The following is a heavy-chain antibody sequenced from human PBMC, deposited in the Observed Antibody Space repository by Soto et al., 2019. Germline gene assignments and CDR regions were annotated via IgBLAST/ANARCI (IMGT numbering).Heavy chain of an antibody. Sequence: GASVKVSCKASGGTFSSYAISWVRQAPGQGLKWVGGIIPIFGTANYAQKFHGRVTITADESTSTAYMELSSLRSEDTAVYYFVIVLVVPAAMAYYYYYGMDVWGQGTTVTVSS. V-gene: IGHV1-69*13. CDR3: VIVLVVPAAMAYYYYYGMDV. CDR2: IIPIFGTA. J-gene: IGHJ6*02. CDR1: GGTFSSYA. D-gene: IGHD2-2*01.